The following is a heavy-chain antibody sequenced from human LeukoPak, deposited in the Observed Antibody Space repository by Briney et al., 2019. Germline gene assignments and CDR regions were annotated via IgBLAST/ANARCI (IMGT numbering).Heavy chain of an antibody. Sequence: GGSLRLSCAASGLTFNNAWMNWVRQAPGKGLEWVGRIKSKTDGETTDYAAFVRGRFTISRDDSKNTLYLQMNSLKAEDTAVYYCTGWKNYWGQGTLVTVSS. CDR1: GLTFNNAW. CDR3: TGWKNY. CDR2: IKSKTDGETT. J-gene: IGHJ4*02. D-gene: IGHD1-1*01. V-gene: IGHV3-15*07.